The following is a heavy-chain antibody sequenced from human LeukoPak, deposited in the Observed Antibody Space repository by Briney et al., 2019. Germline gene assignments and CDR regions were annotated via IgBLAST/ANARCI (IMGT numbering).Heavy chain of an antibody. Sequence: GASVSVSCKPSGYSFIIYGISWVRQAPGQGLGWMGCISGHIGQTSYAQKLQGRVTMTTETSTSTVYMELRTLTSDDTAVYYCARWGPDFSSDYYPFDYWGQGTLVIVSS. CDR1: GYSFIIYG. D-gene: IGHD3-3*01. CDR3: ARWGPDFSSDYYPFDY. V-gene: IGHV1-18*01. CDR2: ISGHIGQT. J-gene: IGHJ4*02.